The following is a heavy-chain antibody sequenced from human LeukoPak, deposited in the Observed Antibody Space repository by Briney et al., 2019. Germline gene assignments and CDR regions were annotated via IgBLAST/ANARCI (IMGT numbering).Heavy chain of an antibody. CDR1: GGSISSNSYY. J-gene: IGHJ5*02. CDR2: IHYTGST. Sequence: PSETLSLTCNVSGGSISSNSYYWGWIRQPPGKGLEWIGSIHYTGSTYDNPSLKSRVTISVDTSKNQFSLKLGSVTAADTAVYYCARHGKPITMIVVVRNWFDPWGQGTLVTVSS. CDR3: ARHGKPITMIVVVRNWFDP. V-gene: IGHV4-39*01. D-gene: IGHD3-22*01.